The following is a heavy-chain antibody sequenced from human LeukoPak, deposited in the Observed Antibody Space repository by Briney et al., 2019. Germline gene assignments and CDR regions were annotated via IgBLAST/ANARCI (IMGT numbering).Heavy chain of an antibody. CDR2: ISGSGGST. CDR1: GFTFSSYA. CDR3: AKKTYGDYHFDY. Sequence: GGSLRLSCAASGFTFSSYAMSWVRQAPGKGLEWISAISGSGGSTYYADSVKGRFTISRDNSKNTLYLQMNSLRAEDTAVYYCAKKTYGDYHFDYWGQGTLVTVSS. V-gene: IGHV3-23*01. J-gene: IGHJ4*02. D-gene: IGHD4-17*01.